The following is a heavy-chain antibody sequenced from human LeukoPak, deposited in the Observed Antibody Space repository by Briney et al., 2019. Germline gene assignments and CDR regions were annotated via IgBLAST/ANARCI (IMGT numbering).Heavy chain of an antibody. D-gene: IGHD1-14*01. CDR3: ARASITYYYYYYMGV. CDR2: IHYSGST. Sequence: SETLSLTCTVSGGSITNYYGTWIRQPPGKGLEWIGYIHYSGSTNYNPSLKSRVTISVDTSKNQFSLKLSSVTAADTAVYYCARASITYYYYYYMGVWGKGTTVTVSS. J-gene: IGHJ6*03. V-gene: IGHV4-59*01. CDR1: GGSITNYY.